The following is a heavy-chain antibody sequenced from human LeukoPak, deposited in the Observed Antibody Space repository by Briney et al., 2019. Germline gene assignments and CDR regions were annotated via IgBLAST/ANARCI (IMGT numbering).Heavy chain of an antibody. V-gene: IGHV3-30-3*01. CDR2: ISYDGSNK. D-gene: IGHD3-3*01. CDR1: GFTFSSYA. J-gene: IGHJ4*02. CDR3: ARGKGITIFGVVV. Sequence: GGSLRLSCAASGFTFSSYAMHWVRQAPGKGLEWVAVISYDGSNKYYADSVKGRFTISRDNSKNTLYLQMSSLRAEDTAVYYCARGKGITIFGVVVWGQGTLVTVSS.